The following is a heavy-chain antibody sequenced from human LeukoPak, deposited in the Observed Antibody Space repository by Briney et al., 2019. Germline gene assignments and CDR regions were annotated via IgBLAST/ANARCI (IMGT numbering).Heavy chain of an antibody. CDR2: ISYDGSNK. CDR3: TTAPYIWGSYGLNF. D-gene: IGHD3-16*01. CDR1: GFTFSSYG. V-gene: IGHV3-30*03. J-gene: IGHJ4*02. Sequence: PGGSLRLSCAASGFTFSSYGMHWVRQAPGKGLEWVAVISYDGSNKYYADSVKGRFTISRDNSKNTLYLQMNSLKTEDTAVYYCTTAPYIWGSYGLNFWGRGTLVTVSS.